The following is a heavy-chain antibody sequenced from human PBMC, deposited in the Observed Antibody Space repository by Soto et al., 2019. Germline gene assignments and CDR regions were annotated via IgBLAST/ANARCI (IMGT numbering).Heavy chain of an antibody. Sequence: SETLSLTCAVSGGSISSINICWGWVRRPPGEGLEWIATICYSGDTYYNPSLKSRVTTSVDTSKNKFSLKLSSVTAADTAVYYCARRLQLVGSRGYYYGMHVSGQATTVTLS. D-gene: IGHD6-13*01. V-gene: IGHV4-39*01. J-gene: IGHJ6*02. CDR1: GGSISSINIC. CDR3: ARRLQLVGSRGYYYGMHV. CDR2: ICYSGDT.